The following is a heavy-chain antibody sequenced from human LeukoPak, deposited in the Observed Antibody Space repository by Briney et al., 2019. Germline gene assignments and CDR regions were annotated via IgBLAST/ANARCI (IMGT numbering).Heavy chain of an antibody. CDR1: GFTFSDYY. CDR3: ARSPTQNPDAFDI. V-gene: IGHV3-11*01. CDR2: ISSSGSTI. J-gene: IGHJ3*02. Sequence: GGSLRLSCAASGFTFSDYYMSWIRQAPGKGLEWVSYISSSGSTIYYADSVKGRFTISRDNAKNSLYLQMNSLRAEDTAVYYCARSPTQNPDAFDIWGQGTMVTVSS.